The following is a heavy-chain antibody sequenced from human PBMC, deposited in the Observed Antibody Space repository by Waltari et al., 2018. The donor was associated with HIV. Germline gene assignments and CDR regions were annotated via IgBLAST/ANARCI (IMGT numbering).Heavy chain of an antibody. V-gene: IGHV3-30*09. Sequence: QVRLLESGGGVVRPGTTLSLSCVASGFVFRDNGLQWVSQTPGKGLEWRAVISHDVKNTLCGNSVTGRCAISRANSKATLYLQTSSLTPADTGVYHCVLGIDKYEVIDDEVLSVDHWGQGTVVSV. CDR1: GFVFRDNG. CDR2: ISHDVKNT. J-gene: IGHJ4*02. CDR3: VLGIDKYEVIDDEVLSVDH. D-gene: IGHD3-16*01.